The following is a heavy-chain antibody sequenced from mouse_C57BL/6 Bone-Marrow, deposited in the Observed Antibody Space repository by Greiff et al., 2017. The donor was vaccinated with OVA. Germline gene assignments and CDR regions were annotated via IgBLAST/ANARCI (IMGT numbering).Heavy chain of an antibody. CDR2: ISDGGSYT. J-gene: IGHJ3*01. Sequence: EVKLMESGGGLVKPGGSLKLSCAASGFTFSSYAMSWVRQTPEKRLEWVATISDGGSYTYYPDNVKGRFTISRDNAKNNLYLQMSHLKSEDTAMYYCARDPLGLAWFAYWGQGTLVTVSA. D-gene: IGHD2-10*02. CDR3: ARDPLGLAWFAY. V-gene: IGHV5-4*01. CDR1: GFTFSSYA.